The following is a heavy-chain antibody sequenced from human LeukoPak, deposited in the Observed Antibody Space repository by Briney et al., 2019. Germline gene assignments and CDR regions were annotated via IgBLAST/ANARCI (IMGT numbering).Heavy chain of an antibody. V-gene: IGHV1-46*01. J-gene: IGHJ4*02. CDR1: GYTFTSYY. Sequence: ASVKVSCKASGYTFTSYYMHWVRQAPGQGLEWMGLINPSGGTTRYAQKFQGRVTMTRDLSTSTDYMELSSLRSDDTAVYYCARAKINMVRGVISPLDYWGQGTLVTVSS. D-gene: IGHD3-10*01. CDR3: ARAKINMVRGVISPLDY. CDR2: INPSGGTT.